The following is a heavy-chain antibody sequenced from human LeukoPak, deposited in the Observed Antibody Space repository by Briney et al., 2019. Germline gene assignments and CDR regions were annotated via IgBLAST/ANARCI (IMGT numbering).Heavy chain of an antibody. CDR2: ISGYNDNA. CDR1: GYIFTSYG. D-gene: IGHD1-1*01. CDR3: ARDGNDVMDY. J-gene: IGHJ4*02. Sequence: GASVTVSCKASGYIFTSYGISWVRQAPGQGLEWVGWISGYNDNAHYAQKLQGRVTMTRETSTSTVYMELRSLSSDDTAIYYCARDGNDVMDYWGQGTQVTVSS. V-gene: IGHV1-18*01.